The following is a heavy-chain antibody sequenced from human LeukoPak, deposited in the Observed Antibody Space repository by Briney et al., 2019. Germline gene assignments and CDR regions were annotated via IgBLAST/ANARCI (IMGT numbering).Heavy chain of an antibody. CDR1: GGTFSSYA. Sequence: SVKVSCKASGGTFSSYAISWVRQAPGQGLEWMGGIIPIFGTANYAQKFQGRVTITTDESTSTAYMELSSLRSEDTAVYYCARDKAQQLGYDAFDIWGQGTMVTVSS. CDR3: ARDKAQQLGYDAFDI. J-gene: IGHJ3*02. CDR2: IIPIFGTA. V-gene: IGHV1-69*05. D-gene: IGHD6-13*01.